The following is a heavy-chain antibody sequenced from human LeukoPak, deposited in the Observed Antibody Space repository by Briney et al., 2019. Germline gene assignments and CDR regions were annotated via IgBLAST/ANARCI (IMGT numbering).Heavy chain of an antibody. D-gene: IGHD3-10*01. CDR1: GFTFSDYY. J-gene: IGHJ4*02. V-gene: IGHV4-31*02. Sequence: LRLSCAASGFTFSDYYMSWIRQHPGKGLEWIGYIYYSGSTYYNPSLKSRVTISVDTSKNQFSLKLSSVTAADTAVYYCARVAILWFGELSSLNYFDYWGQGTLVTVSS. CDR2: IYYSGST. CDR3: ARVAILWFGELSSLNYFDY.